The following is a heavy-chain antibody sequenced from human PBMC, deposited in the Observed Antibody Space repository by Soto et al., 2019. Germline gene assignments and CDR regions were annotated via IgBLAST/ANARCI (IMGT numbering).Heavy chain of an antibody. V-gene: IGHV3-53*01. D-gene: IGHD5-12*01. Sequence: LRLSCAASGFTVSSNYMSWVRQAPGKGLEWVSVIYSGGSTYYADSVKGRFTISRDNSKNTLYLQMNSLRAEDTAVYYCAREGATTPGTYYYYGMDVWGQGTTVTVSS. CDR1: GFTVSSNY. CDR2: IYSGGST. CDR3: AREGATTPGTYYYYGMDV. J-gene: IGHJ6*02.